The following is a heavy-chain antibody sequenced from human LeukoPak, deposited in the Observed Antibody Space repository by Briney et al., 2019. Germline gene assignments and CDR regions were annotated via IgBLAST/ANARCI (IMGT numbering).Heavy chain of an antibody. CDR3: ARLGYNNGWSDYYFDY. CDR1: GFSLSSSGMS. J-gene: IGHJ4*02. D-gene: IGHD6-19*01. V-gene: IGHV2-70*11. Sequence: SGPALVKPTETLTLTCTLSGFSLSSSGMSVSWIRQPPGKALEWLARIDWDDDKYYSTSLKTRLTISRDTSKNQVVLTMTNMDPVDTATYYCARLGYNNGWSDYYFDYWGQGTLVTVSS. CDR2: IDWDDDK.